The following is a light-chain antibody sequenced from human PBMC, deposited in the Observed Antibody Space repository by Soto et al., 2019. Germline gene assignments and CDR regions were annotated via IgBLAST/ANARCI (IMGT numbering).Light chain of an antibody. Sequence: DIHMTQSPASLSASMGDRVTITCRASQNVASYLNWFQHKPGEAPKSLIYAASKLRSGVPSRFSATGSETDFTLTITDLQPEDFATYYCQQSFSAPLSFGEGTKVDIK. J-gene: IGKJ4*01. CDR3: QQSFSAPLS. CDR2: AAS. V-gene: IGKV1-39*01. CDR1: QNVASY.